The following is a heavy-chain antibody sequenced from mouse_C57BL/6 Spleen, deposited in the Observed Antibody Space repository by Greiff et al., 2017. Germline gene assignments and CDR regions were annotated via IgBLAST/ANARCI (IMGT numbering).Heavy chain of an antibody. V-gene: IGHV1-64*01. CDR1: GYTFTSYW. D-gene: IGHD1-1*01. CDR3: ARDYGSSYGFAY. Sequence: QVQLQQPGAELVKPGASVKLSCKASGYTFTSYWMHWVKQRPGQGLEWIGMIHPNSGSTNYNEKFKSKATLTVDKSSSTADMQLSSLTAEDSAVYYCARDYGSSYGFAYWGQGTLVTVSA. CDR2: IHPNSGST. J-gene: IGHJ3*01.